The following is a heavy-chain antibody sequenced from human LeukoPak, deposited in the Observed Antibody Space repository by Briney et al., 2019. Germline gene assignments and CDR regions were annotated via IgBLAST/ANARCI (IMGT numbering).Heavy chain of an antibody. V-gene: IGHV3-15*01. CDR1: GFTFSNAW. CDR2: IKSKTDGGTT. CDR3: ARDRTGQQLISRKDYYYMDV. Sequence: GGSLRLSCAASGFTFSNAWMSWVRQAPGKGLEWVGRIKSKTDGGTTDYAAPVKGRFTISRDNSKNTLYLQMKSLRAEDTAVYYCARDRTGQQLISRKDYYYMDVWGKGTTVTISS. D-gene: IGHD6-13*01. J-gene: IGHJ6*03.